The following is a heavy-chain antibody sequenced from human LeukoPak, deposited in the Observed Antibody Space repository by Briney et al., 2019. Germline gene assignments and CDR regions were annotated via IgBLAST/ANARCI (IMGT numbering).Heavy chain of an antibody. CDR1: GFTFDDYA. Sequence: GRSLRLSCAASGFTFDDYAMHWVRQAPGKGLEWVSGISWNSGSIGYADSVKGRFTISRDNAKNSLYLQMNSLRAEDMALYYCATSPGSAAVAGAPLAYWGQGTLVTVSS. D-gene: IGHD6-13*01. J-gene: IGHJ4*02. CDR2: ISWNSGSI. V-gene: IGHV3-9*03. CDR3: ATSPGSAAVAGAPLAY.